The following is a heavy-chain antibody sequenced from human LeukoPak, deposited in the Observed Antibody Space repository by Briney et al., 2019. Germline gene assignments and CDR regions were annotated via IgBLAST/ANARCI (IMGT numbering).Heavy chain of an antibody. CDR3: ARRGYYDSSGYDY. D-gene: IGHD3-22*01. V-gene: IGHV3-48*04. J-gene: IGHJ4*02. CDR2: ISSSGSTI. Sequence: GGSLRLSCAASGFTFSRYTMNWVRQAPGKGLEWVSYISSSGSTIYYADSVKGRFTISRDNAKNSLYLQMNSLRAEDTAVYYCARRGYYDSSGYDYWGQGTLVTVSS. CDR1: GFTFSRYT.